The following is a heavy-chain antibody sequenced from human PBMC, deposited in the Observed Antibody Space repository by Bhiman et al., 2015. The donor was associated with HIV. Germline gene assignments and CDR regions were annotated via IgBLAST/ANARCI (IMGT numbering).Heavy chain of an antibody. CDR2: ISGSGSTI. Sequence: EVQLVESGGDLVQPGGSLRLSCAASGFTFSSYEMNWVRQAPGKGLEWVSYISGSGSTIYYADSVRGRFTISRDNAKNSLYVQMNSLRAEDTAVYYCARDGGGALRFLEWFDYWGQGTLVTVSS. CDR1: GFTFSSYE. J-gene: IGHJ4*02. D-gene: IGHD3-3*01. CDR3: ARDGGGALRFLEWFDY. V-gene: IGHV3-48*03.